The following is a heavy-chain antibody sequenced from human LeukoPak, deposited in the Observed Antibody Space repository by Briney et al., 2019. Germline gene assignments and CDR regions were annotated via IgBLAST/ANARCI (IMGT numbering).Heavy chain of an antibody. V-gene: IGHV3-23*01. Sequence: GSXRLXCAASGFTFSSYAMSWVRQAPGKGLEWVSAISGSGGSTYYADSVKGRFTISRDNSKNTLYLQMNSLRAEDTAVYYCASTYYDFWSGYYPFDYWGQGTLVTVSS. J-gene: IGHJ4*02. CDR1: GFTFSSYA. CDR2: ISGSGGST. D-gene: IGHD3-3*01. CDR3: ASTYYDFWSGYYPFDY.